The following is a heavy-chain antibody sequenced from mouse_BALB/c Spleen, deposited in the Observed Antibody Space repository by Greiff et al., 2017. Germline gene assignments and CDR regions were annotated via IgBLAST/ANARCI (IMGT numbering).Heavy chain of an antibody. Sequence: EVKLQQSGPSLVKPSQTLSLTCSVTGDSITSGYWNWIRKFPGNKLEYMGYISYSGSTYYNPSLKSRISITRDTSKNQYYLQLNSVTTEDTATYYCARCYYYGSSYAMDYWGQGTSVTVSS. CDR1: GDSITSGY. V-gene: IGHV3-8*02. CDR2: ISYSGST. D-gene: IGHD1-1*01. J-gene: IGHJ4*01. CDR3: ARCYYYGSSYAMDY.